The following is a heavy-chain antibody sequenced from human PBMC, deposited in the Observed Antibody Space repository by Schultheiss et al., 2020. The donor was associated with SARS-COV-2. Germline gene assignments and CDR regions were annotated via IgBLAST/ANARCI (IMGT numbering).Heavy chain of an antibody. V-gene: IGHV1-46*01. Sequence: ASVKVSCKASGYTFTSYYIHWVRQAPGQGLEWMGIINPSGGGTRYAQKFQGRVTMTRDTSTSTVYMELSSLRSEDTAVYYCAAETTVTTYGMDVWGQGTTVTVSS. CDR3: AAETTVTTYGMDV. J-gene: IGHJ6*02. CDR2: INPSGGGT. D-gene: IGHD4-11*01. CDR1: GYTFTSYY.